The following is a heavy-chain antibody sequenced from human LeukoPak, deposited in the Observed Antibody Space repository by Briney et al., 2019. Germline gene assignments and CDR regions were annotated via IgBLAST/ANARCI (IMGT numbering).Heavy chain of an antibody. CDR1: GYTFTGYY. J-gene: IGHJ5*01. Sequence: ASVKVSCKASGYTFTGYYMHWVRQAPGQGLEWMGGILPIFGTAIYAQKFQGRVTVTADEPTSTAYMELSSLRSEDTAVYYCARAEDQGRYFDWLPGFASWGQGTLVTVSS. D-gene: IGHD3-9*01. V-gene: IGHV1-69*13. CDR2: ILPIFGTA. CDR3: ARAEDQGRYFDWLPGFAS.